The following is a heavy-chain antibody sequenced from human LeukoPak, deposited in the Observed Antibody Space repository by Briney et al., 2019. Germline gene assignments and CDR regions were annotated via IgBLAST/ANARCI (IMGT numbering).Heavy chain of an antibody. CDR1: GGSIISAGYF. CDR2: IYYTGIG. J-gene: IGHJ5*01. CDR3: VRGVRDTIGLYHFDS. Sequence: SGALSLTCTVSGGSIISAGYFWNWIRQYPGKGLEWIGFIYYTGIGYYNPSLKSRVTISVDTSKNQFSLKLSSVTAADTAVFYCVRGVRDTIGLYHFDSWGQGTLVTV. D-gene: IGHD3-22*01. V-gene: IGHV4-31*03.